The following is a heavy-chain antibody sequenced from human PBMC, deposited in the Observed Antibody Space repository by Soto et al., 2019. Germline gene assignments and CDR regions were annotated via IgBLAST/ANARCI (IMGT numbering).Heavy chain of an antibody. CDR1: GFPLSNARMG. CDR2: IFSNDEK. Sequence: QVTLKESGPVLVKPTETLTLTCTVSGFPLSNARMGVSWIRQPPGKALEWLAHIFSNDEKSYSTSLKSRLTISKDTSKSQVVLTMTNMDPVDTATYYCARIRDYDFWSGYGYFDYWGQGTLVTVSS. J-gene: IGHJ4*02. V-gene: IGHV2-26*01. CDR3: ARIRDYDFWSGYGYFDY. D-gene: IGHD3-3*01.